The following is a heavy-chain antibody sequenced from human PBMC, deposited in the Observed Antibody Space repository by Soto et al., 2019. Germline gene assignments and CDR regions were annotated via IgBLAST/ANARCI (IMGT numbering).Heavy chain of an antibody. CDR3: ASSGQHSKYYYYGMDV. Sequence: PGESLKISCKGSGYSFTSYWITWVRQVPGKGLEWVGRIDPNDSYTNYSPSFQGHVNISADKSISTAYLQGSSLKASDTAMYYCASSGQHSKYYYYGMDVWGQGTTVTVSS. V-gene: IGHV5-10-1*01. CDR1: GYSFTSYW. CDR2: IDPNDSYT. J-gene: IGHJ6*02. D-gene: IGHD6-13*01.